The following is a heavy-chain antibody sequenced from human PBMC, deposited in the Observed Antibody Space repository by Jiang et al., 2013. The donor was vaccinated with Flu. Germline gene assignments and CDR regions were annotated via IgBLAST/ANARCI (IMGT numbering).Heavy chain of an antibody. CDR2: IYYSGST. J-gene: IGHJ4*02. V-gene: IGHV4-61*05. D-gene: IGHD5-18*01. CDR1: GGSISSSSYY. Sequence: GLVKPSETLSLTCTVSGGSISSSSYYWGWIRQPPGKGLEWIGYIYYSGSTNYNPSLKSRVTISVDTSKNQFSLKLSSVTAADTAVYYCATLQGYSYGFPFDYWGQGTLVTVSS. CDR3: ATLQGYSYGFPFDY.